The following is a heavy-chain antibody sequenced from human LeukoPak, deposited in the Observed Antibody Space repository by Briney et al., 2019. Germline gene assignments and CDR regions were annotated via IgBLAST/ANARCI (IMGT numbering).Heavy chain of an antibody. D-gene: IGHD6-19*01. Sequence: PGRSLRLSCAASGFTFSSYGMHWVRQAPGKGLEWVAVIWYDGSNKYYADSVKGRFTISRDNSKNTLYLQMNSLRAEDMAVYYCARDYRVAVADYWGQGTLVTVSS. CDR1: GFTFSSYG. J-gene: IGHJ4*02. CDR3: ARDYRVAVADY. CDR2: IWYDGSNK. V-gene: IGHV3-33*01.